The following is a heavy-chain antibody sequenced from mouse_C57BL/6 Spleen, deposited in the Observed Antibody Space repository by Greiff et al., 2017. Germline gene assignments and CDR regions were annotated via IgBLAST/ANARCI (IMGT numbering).Heavy chain of an antibody. Sequence: VKVVESGPGLVAPSQSLSITCTVSGFSLTSYGVDWVRQSPGKGLEWLGVIWGVGSTNYNSALKSRLSISKDNSKSQVFLKMNSLQTDDTAMYYCASPYGYDGFAYWGQGTLVTVSA. CDR1: GFSLTSYG. D-gene: IGHD2-2*01. CDR3: ASPYGYDGFAY. J-gene: IGHJ3*01. V-gene: IGHV2-6*01. CDR2: IWGVGST.